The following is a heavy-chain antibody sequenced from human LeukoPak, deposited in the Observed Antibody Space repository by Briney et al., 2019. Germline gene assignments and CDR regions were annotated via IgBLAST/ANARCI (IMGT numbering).Heavy chain of an antibody. V-gene: IGHV1-69*13. CDR2: IIPIFGTA. D-gene: IGHD6-19*01. Sequence: GASVKLSCKASGGTFSSYAISWVRQAPGQGLEWMGGIIPIFGTANYAQKFQGRVTITADESTSTAYMELSSLRSEDTAVYYCASALYSSGWYLGYYYYGMDVWGQGTTVTVSS. CDR1: GGTFSSYA. CDR3: ASALYSSGWYLGYYYYGMDV. J-gene: IGHJ6*02.